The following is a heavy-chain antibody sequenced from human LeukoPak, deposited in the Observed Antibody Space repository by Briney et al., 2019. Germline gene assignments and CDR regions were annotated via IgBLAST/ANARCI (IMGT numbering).Heavy chain of an antibody. CDR1: GGSISSYY. CDR3: ARDYYDSSGCDY. V-gene: IGHV4-59*01. J-gene: IGHJ4*02. CDR2: IYYSGST. Sequence: SETLSLTCTVSGGSISSYYWSWIRQPPGKGLEWIGYIYYSGSTNYNPSLKSRVTISVDTSKNQFSLKLSSVTAADTAVYYCARDYYDSSGCDYWGQGTLVTVSS. D-gene: IGHD3-22*01.